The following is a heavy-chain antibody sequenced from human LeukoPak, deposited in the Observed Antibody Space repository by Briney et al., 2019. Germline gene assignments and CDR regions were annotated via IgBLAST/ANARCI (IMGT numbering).Heavy chain of an antibody. J-gene: IGHJ4*02. Sequence: PGGSLRLSCAASGFTFSSYAMSWVRQPPGKGLEWIGSIYYSGSTYYNPSLKSRVTISVDTSKNQFSLKLSSVTAADTAVYYCARHRGDTAMVSPSYKASSWEIDFDYWGQGTLVTVSS. CDR2: IYYSGST. V-gene: IGHV4-39*01. CDR3: ARHRGDTAMVSPSYKASSWEIDFDY. D-gene: IGHD5-18*01. CDR1: GFTFSSYA.